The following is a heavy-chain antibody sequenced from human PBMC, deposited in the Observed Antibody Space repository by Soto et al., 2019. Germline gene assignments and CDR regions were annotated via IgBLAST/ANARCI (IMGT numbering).Heavy chain of an antibody. Sequence: LRLSCETSGFTFASASMSWVRQAPGKGLEWVSSVTPSGDATYSADSVKGRFTISRDNSKNTLYLQMNSLRVEDTAVYYCAKLTTSWGQGTLVTVS. CDR2: VTPSGDAT. CDR1: GFTFASAS. CDR3: AKLTTS. V-gene: IGHV3-23*01. J-gene: IGHJ5*02.